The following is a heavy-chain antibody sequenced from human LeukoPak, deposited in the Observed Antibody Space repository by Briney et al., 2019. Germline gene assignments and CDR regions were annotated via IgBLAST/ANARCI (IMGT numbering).Heavy chain of an antibody. D-gene: IGHD1-26*01. Sequence: DSVKGRFTISRDNSKNTLSLQMNSLKAEDTAVYYCAKINSGSYTDYWGQGTLVTVSS. J-gene: IGHJ4*02. V-gene: IGHV3-23*01. CDR3: AKINSGSYTDY.